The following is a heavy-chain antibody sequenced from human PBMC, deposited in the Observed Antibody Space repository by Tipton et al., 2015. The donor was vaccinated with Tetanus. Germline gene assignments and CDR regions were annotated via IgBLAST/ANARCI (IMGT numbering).Heavy chain of an antibody. D-gene: IGHD3-22*01. V-gene: IGHV4-59*01. J-gene: IGHJ5*02. CDR3: ARGAYSYDSSGYYYLLDP. CDR2: IYNIART. Sequence: TLSLTCTVSGGSFSSYFWTWIRQPPGKGLEWIGNIYNIARTNYNPSLKSRVTISVDTSKNQFSLKLSSVTAADTAVYYCARGAYSYDSSGYYYLLDPWGQGTLVTVSS. CDR1: GGSFSSYF.